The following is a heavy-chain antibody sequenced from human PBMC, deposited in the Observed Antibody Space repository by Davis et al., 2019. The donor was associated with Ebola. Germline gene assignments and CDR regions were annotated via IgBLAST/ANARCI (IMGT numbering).Heavy chain of an antibody. CDR2: IIPIFGTA. CDR3: ARDWSMLGGFDY. Sequence: SVKVSCKASGYTLTSYGISWVRQAPGQGLEWMGGIIPIFGTANYAQKFQGRVTITAEESTSTAYMELSSLRSEDTAVYYCARDWSMLGGFDYWGQGTLVTVSS. J-gene: IGHJ4*02. V-gene: IGHV1-69*13. D-gene: IGHD3-3*01. CDR1: GYTLTSYG.